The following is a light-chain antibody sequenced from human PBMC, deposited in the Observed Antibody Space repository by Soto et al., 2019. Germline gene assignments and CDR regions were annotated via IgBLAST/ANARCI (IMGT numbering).Light chain of an antibody. Sequence: QSALTQPRSVSGSPGQSVTISCTGTSSDVGYYNYVSWYQQHPGKVPKLMIYDVSKRPSGVPDRFSGSKSGNTASLAISGLQAEDEADYYCQSYDNSLSGPVVFGGGTKLTVL. CDR1: SSDVGYYNY. J-gene: IGLJ3*02. CDR2: DVS. CDR3: QSYDNSLSGPVV. V-gene: IGLV2-11*01.